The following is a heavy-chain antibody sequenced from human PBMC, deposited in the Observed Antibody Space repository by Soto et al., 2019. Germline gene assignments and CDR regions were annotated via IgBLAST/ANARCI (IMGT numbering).Heavy chain of an antibody. Sequence: SETLSLTSTVSGGSISSYYWSWIRQPPGKGLEWIGDIYYSGSTNYNPSLKSRVTISVDTSKNQFSLKLSSVTAADTAVYYCARAVYSSSRMFLRSTREAYGMDVWGQGTTVTVSS. J-gene: IGHJ6*02. CDR1: GGSISSYY. D-gene: IGHD6-13*01. CDR3: ARAVYSSSRMFLRSTREAYGMDV. CDR2: IYYSGST. V-gene: IGHV4-59*01.